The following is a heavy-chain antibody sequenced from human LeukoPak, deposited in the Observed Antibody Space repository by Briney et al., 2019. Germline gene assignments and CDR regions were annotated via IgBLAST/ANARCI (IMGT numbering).Heavy chain of an antibody. V-gene: IGHV3-23*01. CDR3: TPLGSGVDY. Sequence: GGSLRLSCAASGFTFSSYAMSWVRQAPGKGLEWVSVISGSGDITYYAESVKGRFTISRDNSRNTLFLHMDSLRAEDTAVYYCTPLGSGVDYWGQGTLVTVSS. D-gene: IGHD6-19*01. CDR2: ISGSGDIT. CDR1: GFTFSSYA. J-gene: IGHJ4*02.